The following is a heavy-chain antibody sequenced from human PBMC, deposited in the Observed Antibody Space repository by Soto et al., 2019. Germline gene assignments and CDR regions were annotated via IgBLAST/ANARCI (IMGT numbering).Heavy chain of an antibody. CDR1: GYSISNNYH. CDR2: IYHSGTT. D-gene: IGHD2-8*01. CDR3: VRENCPYGACYSFGY. V-gene: IGHV4-38-2*02. J-gene: IGHJ4*02. Sequence: SETLSLTCTVSGYSISNNYHWAWIRQAPGRGLEWIGSIYHSGTTYYNPSLRSRVIISVDTSKNQFSLKVPSVTAADTAIYYCVRENCPYGACYSFGYWGRGSLVIVSS.